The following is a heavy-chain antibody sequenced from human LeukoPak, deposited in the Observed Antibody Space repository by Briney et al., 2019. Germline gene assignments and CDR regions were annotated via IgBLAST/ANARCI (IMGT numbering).Heavy chain of an antibody. D-gene: IGHD1-26*01. V-gene: IGHV3-49*04. J-gene: IGHJ5*02. Sequence: GGSLRLSCTASGFTFGDYAMSWVRQAPGKGLEWVGFIRSKAYGGTTEYAASVNGRFTISRDDSKSIAYLQMNSLKTEDTAVYYCTVLWELRGWFDPWGQGTLVTVSS. CDR1: GFTFGDYA. CDR3: TVLWELRGWFDP. CDR2: IRSKAYGGTT.